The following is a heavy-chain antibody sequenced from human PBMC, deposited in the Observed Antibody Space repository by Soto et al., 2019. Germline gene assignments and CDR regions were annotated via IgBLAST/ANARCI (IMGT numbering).Heavy chain of an antibody. D-gene: IGHD2-8*01. V-gene: IGHV1-2*02. Sequence: ASVKVSCRAYGYTFTDYYMHRVRQAPGQGLEWMGWINPNSGATSYAQRFQGRVTMTRDTSISTAYMELSRLTSDDTAVYYCAREGGDIVQMVYALPWYWGQGTLVTVSS. J-gene: IGHJ4*02. CDR2: INPNSGAT. CDR1: GYTFTDYY. CDR3: AREGGDIVQMVYALPWY.